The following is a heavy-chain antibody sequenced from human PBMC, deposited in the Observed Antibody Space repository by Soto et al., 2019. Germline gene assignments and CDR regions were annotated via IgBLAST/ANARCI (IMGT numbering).Heavy chain of an antibody. V-gene: IGHV4-34*01. Sequence: SETLSLTCAVYGVSFSGYYWSWIRQPPGKGLEWIGEINHSGSTNYNPSLKSRVTISVDTSKNQFSLKLSSVTAEDTAVYYCEKANIYYDNNVLEADFDYGGRGTWVTVSS. CDR1: GVSFSGYY. J-gene: IGHJ4*02. CDR2: INHSGST. D-gene: IGHD3-16*01. CDR3: EKANIYYDNNVLEADFDY.